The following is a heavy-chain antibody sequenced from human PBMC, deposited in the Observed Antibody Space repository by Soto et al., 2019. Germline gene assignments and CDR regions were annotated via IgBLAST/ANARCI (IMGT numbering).Heavy chain of an antibody. J-gene: IGHJ1*01. V-gene: IGHV1-69*08. D-gene: IGHD2-15*01. CDR3: ARGLVVVSAEYFQK. CDR2: IIPMLDTA. CDR1: GGTFGSYT. Sequence: QVQLVQSGAEVKQPGSSVKVSCKASGGTFGSYTISWVRQAHGQGLEWMGRIIPMLDTAAYAQKFQGRVTITADRSTITAYMELSRLTSEDKAVYYCARGLVVVSAEYFQKWGQGTLVTVPS.